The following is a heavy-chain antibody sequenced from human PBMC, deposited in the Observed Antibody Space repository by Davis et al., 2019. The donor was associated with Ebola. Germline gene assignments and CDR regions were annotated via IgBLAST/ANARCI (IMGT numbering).Heavy chain of an antibody. CDR1: GFTFSNAW. J-gene: IGHJ4*02. Sequence: PGGSLRLSCAASGFTFSNAWMGWVRQAPGKGLEWVGRIKSTTDGGTTDYAAPAKGRFTISRDDSKSTLSLQMNSLKTEDTALYYCTTARGGSSPHLEYWGQGTLVTVSS. CDR2: IKSTTDGGTT. V-gene: IGHV3-15*01. D-gene: IGHD2-2*01. CDR3: TTARGGSSPHLEY.